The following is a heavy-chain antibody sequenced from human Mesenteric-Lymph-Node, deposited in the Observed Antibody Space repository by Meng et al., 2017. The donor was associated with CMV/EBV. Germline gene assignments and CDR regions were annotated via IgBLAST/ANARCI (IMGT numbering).Heavy chain of an antibody. CDR3: ARAKLGCSSKMGWFDP. D-gene: IGHD1-26*01. CDR1: YAFTSYY. V-gene: IGHV1-46*04. J-gene: IGHJ5*02. CDR2: IDPSDGSA. Sequence: YAFTSYYIHWVRRATGQGLEWMGMIDPSDGSATYIPKLRGRFTMTSDRSTNTVYMGLTSLRSEDTAVYYCARAKLGCSSKMGWFDPWGQGTLVTVSS.